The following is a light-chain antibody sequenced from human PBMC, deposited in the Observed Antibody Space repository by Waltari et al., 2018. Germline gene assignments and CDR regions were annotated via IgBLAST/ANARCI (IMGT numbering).Light chain of an antibody. CDR2: EVS. V-gene: IGLV2-14*01. J-gene: IGLJ3*02. CDR3: SSYTPSISWV. CDR1: SSDVGGYNY. Sequence: QSALTQPASVSGSPGQSITISCTGTSSDVGGYNYVSWYQHHPGKAPHLMIYEVSNRPSGVSNRFSGSKSGNTASLTISGLQAEDEADYYCSSYTPSISWVFGGGTKLTVL.